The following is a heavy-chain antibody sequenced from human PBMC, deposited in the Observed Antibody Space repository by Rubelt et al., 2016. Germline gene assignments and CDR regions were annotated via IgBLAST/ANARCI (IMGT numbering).Heavy chain of an antibody. Sequence: ARVNRGYYADSVKGRFTISRDNSKNTLYLQMNSLKTEDTAVYYCTTEYYSSSSHRWFDPWGQGTLVTVSS. CDR2: ARVNRG. V-gene: IGHV3-23*01. D-gene: IGHD6-13*01. CDR3: TTEYYSSSSHRWFDP. J-gene: IGHJ5*02.